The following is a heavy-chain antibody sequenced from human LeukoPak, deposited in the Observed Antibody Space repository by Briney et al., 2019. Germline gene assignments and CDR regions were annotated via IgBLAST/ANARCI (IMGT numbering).Heavy chain of an antibody. CDR3: ARRRSASGSFMDV. D-gene: IGHD6-13*01. V-gene: IGHV4-4*07. Sequence: PSETLSLTCTVSGGSISTYYWTWVRQPAGKGLEWIGRGFTSGTTNYNPSLKSRVTISVDTSKSQFSLKLTSVTAADTAVYYCARRRSASGSFMDVWGRGTTVTVSS. J-gene: IGHJ6*03. CDR1: GGSISTYY. CDR2: GFTSGTT.